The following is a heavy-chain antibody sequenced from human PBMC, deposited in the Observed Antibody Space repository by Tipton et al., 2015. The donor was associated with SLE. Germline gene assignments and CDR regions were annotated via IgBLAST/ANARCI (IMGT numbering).Heavy chain of an antibody. Sequence: TLSLTCTVSGGSISSDSYYWSWLRQPAGKGLEWIGYISFTGSTTYHPSLKGRVAISLDTFRNQVSLTLTSVTAADTAMYYCARRISDLTQGGNWLDPWGQGILVVVSS. CDR3: ARRISDLTQGGNWLDP. CDR1: GGSISSDSYY. CDR2: ISFTGST. V-gene: IGHV4-61*09. D-gene: IGHD1-26*01. J-gene: IGHJ5*02.